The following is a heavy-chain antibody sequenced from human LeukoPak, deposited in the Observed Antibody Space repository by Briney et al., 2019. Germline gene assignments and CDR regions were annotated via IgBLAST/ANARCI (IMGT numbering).Heavy chain of an antibody. Sequence: SETLSLTCTVSGGSISSYYWSWIRQPPGKGLEWIGYIYYSGSTNYNPSLKSRVTISVDTSKNQFSLKLSSVTAADTAVYYCARDLFGYIDYWGQGTLVTVSS. D-gene: IGHD2-21*01. CDR2: IYYSGST. CDR3: ARDLFGYIDY. J-gene: IGHJ4*02. CDR1: GGSISSYY. V-gene: IGHV4-59*01.